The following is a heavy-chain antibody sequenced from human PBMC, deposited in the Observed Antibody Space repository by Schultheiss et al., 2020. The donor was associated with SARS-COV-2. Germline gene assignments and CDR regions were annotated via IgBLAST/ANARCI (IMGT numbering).Heavy chain of an antibody. CDR1: GGSFSGYH. Sequence: SETLSLTCAVYGGSFSGYHWSWIRQPAGKGLEWIGRIYTSGSTNYNPSLKSRVTMSVDTSKNQFSLKLSSVTAADTAVYYCARDVESGSHHDAFDIWGQGTMVTVSS. J-gene: IGHJ3*02. D-gene: IGHD1-26*01. CDR2: IYTSGST. CDR3: ARDVESGSHHDAFDI. V-gene: IGHV4-4*07.